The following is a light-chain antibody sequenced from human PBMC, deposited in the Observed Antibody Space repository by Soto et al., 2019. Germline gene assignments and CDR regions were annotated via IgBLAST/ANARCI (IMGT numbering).Light chain of an antibody. Sequence: DIQMTQSPSSLSASVGDRVTITCQASQDISDKLNWYQQKSGKPPNLLIYEASNLELGVPSRFSGSASGTDFTVTISNLQPEDYGTYYCQQYSNLPFTFGPGTKIDIK. CDR3: QQYSNLPFT. CDR2: EAS. J-gene: IGKJ3*01. V-gene: IGKV1-33*01. CDR1: QDISDK.